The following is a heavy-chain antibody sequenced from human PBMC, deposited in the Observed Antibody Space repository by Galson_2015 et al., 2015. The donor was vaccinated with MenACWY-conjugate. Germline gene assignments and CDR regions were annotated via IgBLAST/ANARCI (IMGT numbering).Heavy chain of an antibody. V-gene: IGHV3-11*05. D-gene: IGHD3-10*01. CDR2: ISSSSSYT. Sequence: SLRLSCAASGFTFSDYYMSWLRQAPGKGLEWVSYISSSSSYTNYADSVKGRFTISRDNAKNSLYLQMNSLRAEDTAVYYCARGIYGSVWFDPWGQGTLVTVSS. J-gene: IGHJ5*02. CDR1: GFTFSDYY. CDR3: ARGIYGSVWFDP.